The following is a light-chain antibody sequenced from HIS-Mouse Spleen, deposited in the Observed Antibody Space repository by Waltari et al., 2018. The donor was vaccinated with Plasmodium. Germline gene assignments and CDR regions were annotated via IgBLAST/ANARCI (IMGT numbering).Light chain of an antibody. Sequence: QSALTQPASVSGSPGQSLTISCTGTSSDVGCYNLVSWYQQHPGKAPKLMIYEGSKRPSGVSNRFSGSKSGNTASLTISGLQAEDEADYYCCSYAGSSTFVVFGGGTKLTVL. J-gene: IGLJ2*01. CDR2: EGS. V-gene: IGLV2-23*03. CDR3: CSYAGSSTFVV. CDR1: SSDVGCYNL.